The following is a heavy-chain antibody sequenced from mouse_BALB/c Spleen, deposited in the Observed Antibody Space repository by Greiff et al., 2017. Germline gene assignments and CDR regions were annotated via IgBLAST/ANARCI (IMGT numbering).Heavy chain of an antibody. CDR2: IDPENGNT. J-gene: IGHJ2*01. V-gene: IGHV14-1*02. CDR1: GFNINDFF. CDR3: ARENGNFDE. Sequence: VQLLQSGAELVRPGALVSLSCKASGFNINDFFMHWVKQRPEQGLEWIGWIDPENGNTIYDPKFQGKASITADTSSNTAYLKLSRLTSEDTAVYYCARENGNFDEWGQGTTLTVAA. D-gene: IGHD2-1*01.